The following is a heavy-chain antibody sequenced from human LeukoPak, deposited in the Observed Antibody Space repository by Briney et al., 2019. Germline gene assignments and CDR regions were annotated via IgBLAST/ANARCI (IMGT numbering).Heavy chain of an antibody. Sequence: SVKVSCKASGGTFSSYAISWVRQAPAQGLEWMGGVIPIFGTANYAQKFQGRVTITTDESTSTAYMELSSLRSEDTAVYYCARGRGAYSSSSRPDWFDPWGQGTLVTVSS. CDR1: GGTFSSYA. D-gene: IGHD6-6*01. J-gene: IGHJ5*02. CDR3: ARGRGAYSSSSRPDWFDP. V-gene: IGHV1-69*05. CDR2: VIPIFGTA.